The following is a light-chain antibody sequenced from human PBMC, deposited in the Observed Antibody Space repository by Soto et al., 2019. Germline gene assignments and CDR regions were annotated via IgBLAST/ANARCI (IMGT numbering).Light chain of an antibody. CDR1: SSDVGGYDY. CDR3: CSYAGSSSHVV. CDR2: DVS. V-gene: IGLV2-11*01. Sequence: QSALTQPRSVSGSPGQSVTISCTGTSSDVGGYDYVSWYQHHPGKVPKLIIYDVSKRPSGVPDRFSGSKSGNTASLTISGLQAEDEADYSCCSYAGSSSHVVFGGGTKLTVL. J-gene: IGLJ2*01.